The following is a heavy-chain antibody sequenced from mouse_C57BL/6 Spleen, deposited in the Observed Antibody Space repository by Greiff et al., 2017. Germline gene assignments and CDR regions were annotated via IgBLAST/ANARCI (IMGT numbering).Heavy chain of an antibody. Sequence: VQLQQPGAELVKPGASVKLSCKASGYTFTSYWMHWVKQRPGRGLEWIGRIDPGSGGTKYNEKFQSKATLTVDKPSSTAYMQLSSLTSEDSAVYYGARRGRSSWGQGTLVTVSA. CDR2: IDPGSGGT. D-gene: IGHD1-3*01. V-gene: IGHV1-72*01. CDR3: ARRGRSS. CDR1: GYTFTSYW. J-gene: IGHJ3*01.